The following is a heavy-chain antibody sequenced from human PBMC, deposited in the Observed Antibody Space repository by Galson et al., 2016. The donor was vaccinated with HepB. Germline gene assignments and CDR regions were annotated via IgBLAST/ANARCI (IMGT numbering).Heavy chain of an antibody. CDR2: IWFDGSNK. D-gene: IGHD6-13*01. CDR3: TRTISATAGID. J-gene: IGHJ4*02. Sequence: SLRLSCAASGFTFSSYGMHWVRQAPGKGLEWVAVIWFDGSNKNYVDSVRGRFAISRDNSKNTLYLQMNTLRAEDTAVYYCTRTISATAGIDWGQGTLVTVSS. V-gene: IGHV3-33*01. CDR1: GFTFSSYG.